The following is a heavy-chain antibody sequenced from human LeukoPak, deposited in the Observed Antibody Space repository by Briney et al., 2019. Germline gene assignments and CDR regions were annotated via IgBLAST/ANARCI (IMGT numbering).Heavy chain of an antibody. D-gene: IGHD6-13*01. CDR3: ARDDYSSSLNWFDP. V-gene: IGHV4-39*07. CDR2: IYYSGST. Sequence: PGGSLRLSCAASGFTFSSYEMNWVRQPPGKGLEWIGSIYYSGSTYYNPSLKSRVTISVDTSKNQFSLKLSSVTAADTAVYYCARDDYSSSLNWFDPWGQGTLVTVSS. J-gene: IGHJ5*02. CDR1: GFTFSSYE.